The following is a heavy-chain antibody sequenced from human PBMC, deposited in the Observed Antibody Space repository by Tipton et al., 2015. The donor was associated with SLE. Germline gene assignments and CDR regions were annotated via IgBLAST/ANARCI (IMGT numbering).Heavy chain of an antibody. V-gene: IGHV4-34*01. Sequence: TLSLTCAVYGGSFSGYYWSWIRQPPGKGLEWIGEINHSGSTNYNPSLKSRVTISVDKSKNQFSLKLSSVTAADTAVYYCAKADGAVGGQVPYWYFDLWGRGTLVSVSS. CDR2: INHSGST. J-gene: IGHJ2*01. CDR3: AKADGAVGGQVPYWYFDL. D-gene: IGHD1-26*01. CDR1: GGSFSGYY.